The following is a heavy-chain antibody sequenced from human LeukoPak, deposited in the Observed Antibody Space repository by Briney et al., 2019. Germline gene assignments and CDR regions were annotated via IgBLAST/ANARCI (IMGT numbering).Heavy chain of an antibody. Sequence: KPSETLSLTCTVSGSSISSYYWSWIRQPPGKGLEWIGYIHYSGSTYYIPSLKRRVTISVDTSKNQFSLKLSSVTAADTAVYYCARLRPEIYWGQGTLVSVSS. V-gene: IGHV4-59*08. D-gene: IGHD5-24*01. J-gene: IGHJ4*02. CDR3: ARLRPEIY. CDR1: GSSISSYY. CDR2: IHYSGST.